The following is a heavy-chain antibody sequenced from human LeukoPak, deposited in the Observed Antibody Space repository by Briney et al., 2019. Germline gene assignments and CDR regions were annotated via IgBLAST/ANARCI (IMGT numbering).Heavy chain of an antibody. J-gene: IGHJ5*02. V-gene: IGHV3-53*01. D-gene: IGHD6-13*01. CDR3: ARHQAENWFDP. Sequence: PGGSLRLSCAASGFTVSSNYMSWVRQAPGKGLEWVSVIYSGGSTYYADSVKGRFTISRDNSKNTLYPQMNSLRAEDTAVYYCARHQAENWFDPWGQGTLVTVSS. CDR1: GFTVSSNY. CDR2: IYSGGST.